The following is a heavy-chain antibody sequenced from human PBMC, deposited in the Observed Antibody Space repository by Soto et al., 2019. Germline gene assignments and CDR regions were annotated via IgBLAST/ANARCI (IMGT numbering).Heavy chain of an antibody. V-gene: IGHV4-59*01. J-gene: IGHJ6*02. D-gene: IGHD3-9*01. CDR3: ARSELRYFDWLSKAPYYYYGMDV. CDR1: GGSISSYY. CDR2: IYYSGST. Sequence: TLSLTCTVSGGSISSYYWSWIRQPPGKGLEWIGYIYYSGSTNYNPSLKSRVTISVDTSKNQFSLKLSSVTAADTAVYYCARSELRYFDWLSKAPYYYYGMDVWGQGTTVTVSS.